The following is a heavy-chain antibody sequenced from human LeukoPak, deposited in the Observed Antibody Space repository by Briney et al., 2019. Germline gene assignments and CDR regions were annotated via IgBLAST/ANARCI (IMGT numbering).Heavy chain of an antibody. V-gene: IGHV4-30-4*01. CDR2: IYYSGTT. J-gene: IGHJ4*02. CDR1: GGSISSGDYY. D-gene: IGHD3-16*01. CDR3: ARGRNRGVVDY. Sequence: PSQTLSLTCTVSGGSISSGDYYWSWIRQPPGKGLERIGYIYYSGTTYYNPSLKSRVTISVDTSKNQFSLKLSSVTAADTAVYYCARGRNRGVVDYWGQGTLVTVSS.